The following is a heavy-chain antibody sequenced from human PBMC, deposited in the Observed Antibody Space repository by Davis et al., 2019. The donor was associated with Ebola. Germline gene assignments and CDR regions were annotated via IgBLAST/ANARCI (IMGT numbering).Heavy chain of an antibody. V-gene: IGHV4-59*08. Sequence: SETLSLTCTVSGGSISSYYWSWIRQPPGKGLEWIGYIYYSGSTNYNPSLKSRVTISVDTSKNQFSLKLSSVTAADTAVYYCARHWLATILDLEYYFDYWGQGTLVTVSS. J-gene: IGHJ4*02. CDR3: ARHWLATILDLEYYFDY. CDR2: IYYSGST. CDR1: GGSISSYY. D-gene: IGHD5-24*01.